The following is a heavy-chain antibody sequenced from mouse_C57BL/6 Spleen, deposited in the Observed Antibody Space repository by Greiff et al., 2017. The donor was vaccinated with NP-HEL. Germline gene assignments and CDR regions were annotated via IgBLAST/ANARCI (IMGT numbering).Heavy chain of an antibody. D-gene: IGHD1-1*01. CDR2: ISDGGSYT. V-gene: IGHV5-4*03. Sequence: EVKVEESGGGLVKPGGSLKLSCAASGFTFSSYAMSWVRQTPEKRLEWVATISDGGSYTYYPDNVKGRFTISRDNAKNNLYLQMSHLKSEDTAMYYCARSSSTVGGFAYWGQGTLVTVSA. CDR1: GFTFSSYA. J-gene: IGHJ3*01. CDR3: ARSSSTVGGFAY.